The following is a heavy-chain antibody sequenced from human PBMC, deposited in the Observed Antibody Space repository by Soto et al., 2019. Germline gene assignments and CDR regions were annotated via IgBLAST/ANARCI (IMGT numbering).Heavy chain of an antibody. V-gene: IGHV4-61*08. J-gene: IGHJ4*02. D-gene: IGHD1-26*01. Sequence: SETLSLTCAVSGGSISSGGYYWSWIRQPPGKGLEWIGYIYYSGSTNYNPSLKSRVTISVDTSKNQFSLKLSSVTAADTAVYYCARDFSGSYRFDYWGQGTLVTVSS. CDR3: ARDFSGSYRFDY. CDR2: IYYSGST. CDR1: GGSISSGGYY.